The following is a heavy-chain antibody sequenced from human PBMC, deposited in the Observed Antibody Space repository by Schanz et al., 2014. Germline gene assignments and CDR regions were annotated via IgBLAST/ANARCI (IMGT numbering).Heavy chain of an antibody. Sequence: VQLVESGGVVAQPGGSLRLSCAASGFTFSSYGMHWVRQVPGKGLEWVAVVCYDGSKKYYADSVKGRFTTSRDNSKNTMYLQMNSLRAEDTAVYYCVKDLQRELLRDDHYYGMDVWGQGTTVTVSS. D-gene: IGHD1-26*01. V-gene: IGHV3-33*06. J-gene: IGHJ6*02. CDR1: GFTFSSYG. CDR2: VCYDGSKK. CDR3: VKDLQRELLRDDHYYGMDV.